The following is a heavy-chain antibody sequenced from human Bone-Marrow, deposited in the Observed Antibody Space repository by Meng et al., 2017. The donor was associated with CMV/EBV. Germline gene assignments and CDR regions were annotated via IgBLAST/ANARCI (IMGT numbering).Heavy chain of an antibody. J-gene: IGHJ4*02. CDR2: IKSDSDDT. CDR3: ARIHPGDY. V-gene: IGHV1-8*01. CDR1: GYTFADYD. Sequence: ASVKVSCKASGYTFADYDIHWVRQATGQGLEWMGWIKSDSDDTGCAQKFQGRVTMTRDTSISTAYMELSSLTSEDTAVYYCARIHPGDYWGQGTLVTVSS. D-gene: IGHD3-10*01.